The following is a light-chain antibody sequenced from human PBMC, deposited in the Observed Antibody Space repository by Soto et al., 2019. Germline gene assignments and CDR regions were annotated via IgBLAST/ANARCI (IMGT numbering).Light chain of an antibody. CDR2: GNS. V-gene: IGLV1-40*01. J-gene: IGLJ1*01. CDR1: SSKIGAGYD. Sequence: QSVLTQPPSVSGAPGQRVTISCTGSSSKIGAGYDVHWYQQLPGTAPKLLIYGNSNRPSGVPDRFSGSKSGTSASLAITGFQAEDEADYYCQSYDSSLSVYVFGTGTKVTVL. CDR3: QSYDSSLSVYV.